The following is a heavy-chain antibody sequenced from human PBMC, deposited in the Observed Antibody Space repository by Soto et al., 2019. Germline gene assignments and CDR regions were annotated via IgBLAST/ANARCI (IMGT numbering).Heavy chain of an antibody. CDR1: GYTLTELS. Sequence: ASVKVCCKVSGYTLTELSMHWVRQAPGKGLEWMGGFDPEDGETIYAQKFQGRVTMTEDTSTDTAYMELSSLRSEDTAVYYCARLPWADYGGIFDPWGQGTLVTVSS. CDR3: ARLPWADYGGIFDP. D-gene: IGHD4-17*01. V-gene: IGHV1-24*01. CDR2: FDPEDGET. J-gene: IGHJ5*02.